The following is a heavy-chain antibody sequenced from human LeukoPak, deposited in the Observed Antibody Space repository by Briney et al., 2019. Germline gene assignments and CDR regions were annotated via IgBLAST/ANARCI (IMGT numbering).Heavy chain of an antibody. Sequence: ASVKVSCKASGYTFTNYYMHWVRQAPGQGLEWMGIINPSGGSTSYAQKFQGRVTMTRDTSTSTVYMELSSLRSEDTAVYYCAREIGMGAFDYYYYGMAVWGQGPTVTVSS. CDR3: AREIGMGAFDYYYYGMAV. J-gene: IGHJ6*02. CDR2: INPSGGST. D-gene: IGHD3-16*01. CDR1: GYTFTNYY. V-gene: IGHV1-46*01.